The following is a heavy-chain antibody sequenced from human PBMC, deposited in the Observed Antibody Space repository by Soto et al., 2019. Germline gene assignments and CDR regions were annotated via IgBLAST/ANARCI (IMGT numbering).Heavy chain of an antibody. V-gene: IGHV4-31*03. Sequence: SETLSLTCTVSGGSISSGGYYWSWIRQHPGKGLEWIGYIYYSGSTYYNPSLKSRVTISVDTSKNQFSLKLSSVTAADTAVYYCARGRFLEWFVWGQGTTVTVS. CDR2: IYYSGST. D-gene: IGHD3-3*01. CDR3: ARGRFLEWFV. CDR1: GGSISSGGYY. J-gene: IGHJ6*02.